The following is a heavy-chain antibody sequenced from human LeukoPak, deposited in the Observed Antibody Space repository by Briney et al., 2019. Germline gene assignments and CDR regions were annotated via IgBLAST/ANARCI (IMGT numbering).Heavy chain of an antibody. D-gene: IGHD3-10*01. V-gene: IGHV4-61*01. CDR1: GASINSGSYY. CDR2: IYYGGST. J-gene: IGHJ5*02. CDR3: ARADKYYGSGILFDP. Sequence: PSETLSLTCTVSGASINSGSYYWTWIRQPPGKGLEWIGYIYYGGSTNYNPSLKSRVTISVDTSKNQFSLKLSSVTAADTAVYYCARADKYYGSGILFDPWGQGTLVTVSS.